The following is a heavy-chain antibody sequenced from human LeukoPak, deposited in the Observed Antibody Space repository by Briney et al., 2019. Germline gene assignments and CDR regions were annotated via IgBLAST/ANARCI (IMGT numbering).Heavy chain of an antibody. CDR3: ARTPRGGFGALLGCFDP. V-gene: IGHV4-61*05. CDR2: IYTSGST. CDR1: GGSISSSTYY. Sequence: SETLSLTCTVSGGSISSSTYYWGWIRQPPGKGLEWIGRIYTSGSTNYNPSLKSRVTMSVDTSKNQFSLKLSSVTAADTAVYYCARTPRGGFGALLGCFDPWGQGTLVTVSS. J-gene: IGHJ5*02. D-gene: IGHD3-10*01.